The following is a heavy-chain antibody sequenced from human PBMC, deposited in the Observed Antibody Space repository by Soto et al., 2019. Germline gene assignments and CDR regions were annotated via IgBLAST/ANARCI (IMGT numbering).Heavy chain of an antibody. J-gene: IGHJ6*02. Sequence: GGSLRLSCAASGFTFSSYAMSWVRQAPGKGLEWVSAIGGSGGSTYYADSVKGRFTISRDNSKNTLYLQMNSLRAEDTAVYYCAKDQRNYDFWSGYSRGPYYYGMDVWGQGTTVTVSS. D-gene: IGHD3-3*01. CDR2: IGGSGGST. V-gene: IGHV3-23*01. CDR3: AKDQRNYDFWSGYSRGPYYYGMDV. CDR1: GFTFSSYA.